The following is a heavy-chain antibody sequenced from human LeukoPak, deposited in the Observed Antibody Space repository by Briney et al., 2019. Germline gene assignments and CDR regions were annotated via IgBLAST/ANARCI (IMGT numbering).Heavy chain of an antibody. CDR3: AKERAAAGRSNWLDP. D-gene: IGHD6-13*01. CDR2: ISAYNGNT. CDR1: GYTFTSYG. J-gene: IGHJ5*02. V-gene: IGHV1-18*01. Sequence: GASVKVSCKASGYTFTSYGISWVRQAPGQGLEWMGWISAYNGNTNYAQKLQGRVTMTTDTSTSTAYMELRSLRSDDTAVYYCAKERAAAGRSNWLDPWGQGTLVTVSS.